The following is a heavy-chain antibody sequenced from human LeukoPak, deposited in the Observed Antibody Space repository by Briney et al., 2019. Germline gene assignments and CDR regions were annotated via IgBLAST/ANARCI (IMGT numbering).Heavy chain of an antibody. J-gene: IGHJ3*02. CDR3: ANSNFDI. D-gene: IGHD2-15*01. Sequence: PGRSLRLSCAASGFTFSSYAMHWVRQAPGKGLEWVAVISYDGSNKYYADSVKGRFTISRDNSKNTLYLQMNSLRAEDTAVYYCANSNFDIWGQGTMVTVSS. CDR2: ISYDGSNK. V-gene: IGHV3-30*14. CDR1: GFTFSSYA.